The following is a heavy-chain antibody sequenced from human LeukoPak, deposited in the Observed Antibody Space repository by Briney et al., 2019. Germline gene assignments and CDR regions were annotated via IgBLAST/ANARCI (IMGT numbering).Heavy chain of an antibody. Sequence: ASVKVSCKASGYTFTSYYMHWVRQAPGQGLDWMGIINPSGGSTSYAQKFQGRVTMTRDMSTSTVYMALSSLKSEDTAVYYCAGGPTVTTGYYYYYMDVWGKGTTVTVSS. D-gene: IGHD4-17*01. CDR2: INPSGGST. CDR3: AGGPTVTTGYYYYYMDV. CDR1: GYTFTSYY. J-gene: IGHJ6*03. V-gene: IGHV1-46*01.